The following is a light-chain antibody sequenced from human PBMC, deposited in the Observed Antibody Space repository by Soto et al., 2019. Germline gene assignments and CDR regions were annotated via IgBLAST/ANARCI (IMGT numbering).Light chain of an antibody. V-gene: IGKV1-5*01. CDR1: QSVSSS. CDR3: QQYESFSPYT. Sequence: DIPMTQSPSTLSAFVGDRVTITCRASQSVSSSLAWYQQKPGKAPKLLIYDASTLASGVPSRFSGSGYGTEFTPTINSRQPGDFATYYCQQYESFSPYTFGQGTRLEI. J-gene: IGKJ2*01. CDR2: DAS.